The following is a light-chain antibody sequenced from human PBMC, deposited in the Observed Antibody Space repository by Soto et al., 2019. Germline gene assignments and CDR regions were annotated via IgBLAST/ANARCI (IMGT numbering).Light chain of an antibody. Sequence: DLQMTQSPSTLSASVGDRVGITCRASQSISSWLAWYQQKPGKAPKILIYDASSLESGVPYRFSGSGSGTEFTLTISSLQPDDFATYYCQXYNSYSLTXGGGTKVDIK. V-gene: IGKV1-5*01. CDR2: DAS. CDR1: QSISSW. J-gene: IGKJ4*01. CDR3: QXYNSYSLT.